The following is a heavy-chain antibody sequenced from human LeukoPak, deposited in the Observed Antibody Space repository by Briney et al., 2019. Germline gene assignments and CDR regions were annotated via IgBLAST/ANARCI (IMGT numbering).Heavy chain of an antibody. CDR3: ARLYSSGWYYFDY. CDR1: GGSISSYS. CDR2: IYTSGST. J-gene: IGHJ4*02. Sequence: SETLSLTCTVSGGSISSYSWSWIRQPAGKGLEWIGRIYTSGSTNYNPSLKSRVTISVDKSKNQFSLKLSSVTAADTAVYYCARLYSSGWYYFDYWGQGTLVTVSS. D-gene: IGHD6-19*01. V-gene: IGHV4-4*07.